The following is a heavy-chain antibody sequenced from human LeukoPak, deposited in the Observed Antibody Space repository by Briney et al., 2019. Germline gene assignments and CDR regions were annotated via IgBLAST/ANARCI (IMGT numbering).Heavy chain of an antibody. V-gene: IGHV1-69*04. CDR3: ARDPRGSGSDY. D-gene: IGHD2-15*01. Sequence: ASGKVSCKASGGTFSSYTISWGGPAPGPGLEWMGRIIPILGIANYAQKFQGRVTITADKSTSTAYMELSSLRSEDTAVYYCARDPRGSGSDYWGQGTLVTVSS. CDR2: IIPILGIA. J-gene: IGHJ4*02. CDR1: GGTFSSYT.